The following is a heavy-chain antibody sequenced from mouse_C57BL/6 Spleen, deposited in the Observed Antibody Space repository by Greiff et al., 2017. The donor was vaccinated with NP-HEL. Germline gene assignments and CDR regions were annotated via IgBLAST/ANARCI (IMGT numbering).Heavy chain of an antibody. CDR2: INPYNGGT. J-gene: IGHJ4*01. V-gene: IGHV1-19*01. CDR1: GYTFTDYY. D-gene: IGHD4-1*01. Sequence: VQLQQSGPVLVKPGASVKMSCKASGYTFTDYYMNWVKQSHGKSLEWIGVINPYNGGTSYNQKFKGKATLTVDKSSSTAYMELDSLTSEDSAVYYCARPRTGTNYTVDYWGQGTSVTVSS. CDR3: ARPRTGTNYTVDY.